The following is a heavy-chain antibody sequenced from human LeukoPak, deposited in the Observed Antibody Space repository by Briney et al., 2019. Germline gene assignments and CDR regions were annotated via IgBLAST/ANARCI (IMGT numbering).Heavy chain of an antibody. CDR3: AKEEVPNDY. CDR1: GFSLSRNA. Sequence: GGSLRLSCAVSGFSLSRNAMCWVRQAPGKGLEWVSGISLNGDTTYYADSVQGRFTISRDTSKNTLFLQMGTLRVEDTAVYYCAKEEVPNDYWGQGTLVTVSS. CDR2: ISLNGDTT. D-gene: IGHD2-2*01. J-gene: IGHJ4*02. V-gene: IGHV3-23*01.